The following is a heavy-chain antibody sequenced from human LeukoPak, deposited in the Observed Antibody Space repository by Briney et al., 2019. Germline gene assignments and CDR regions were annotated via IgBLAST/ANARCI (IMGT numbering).Heavy chain of an antibody. V-gene: IGHV4-39*01. CDR1: GFTFSNYA. CDR2: IYYSGST. J-gene: IGHJ4*02. D-gene: IGHD3-22*01. Sequence: PGGSLRLSCAASGFTFSNYAVTWIRQPPGKGLEWIGSIYYSGSTYYNPSLKSRVTISVDTSKNQFSLKLSSVTAADTAVYYCARLSGYCDYWGQGTLVTVSS. CDR3: ARLSGYCDY.